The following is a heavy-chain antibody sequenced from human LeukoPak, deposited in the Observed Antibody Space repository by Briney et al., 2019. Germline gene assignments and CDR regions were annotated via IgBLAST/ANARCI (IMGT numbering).Heavy chain of an antibody. CDR2: FDPEDGET. V-gene: IGHV1-24*01. Sequence: ASVKVSCKVSGYTLTELSMHWVRQAPGKGLEWMGGFDPEDGETIYAQKFQGRVTMTEDTSTDTAYTELSSLRSEDTAVYYCATNLPAAGYYFDYWGQGTLVTVSS. CDR3: ATNLPAAGYYFDY. J-gene: IGHJ4*02. CDR1: GYTLTELS. D-gene: IGHD2-2*01.